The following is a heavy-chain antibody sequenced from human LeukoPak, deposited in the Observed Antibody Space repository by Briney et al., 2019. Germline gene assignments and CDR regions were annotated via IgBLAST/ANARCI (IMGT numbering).Heavy chain of an antibody. D-gene: IGHD3-22*01. Sequence: SETLSLTCTVSGGSISSYYWSWIRQPPGKGLEWIGYIYHSGSTYYNPSLKSRVTISVDRSKNQFSLKLSSVTAADTAVYYCARGGTPDYYDSSGYHRWFDPWGQGTLVTVSS. J-gene: IGHJ5*02. CDR3: ARGGTPDYYDSSGYHRWFDP. V-gene: IGHV4-59*12. CDR1: GGSISSYY. CDR2: IYHSGST.